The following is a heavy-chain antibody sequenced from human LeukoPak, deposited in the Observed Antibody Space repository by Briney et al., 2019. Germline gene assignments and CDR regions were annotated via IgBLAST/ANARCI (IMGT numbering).Heavy chain of an antibody. D-gene: IGHD2-2*01. Sequence: GGSLRLSCAASGFTFSSYSMNWVRQAPGKGLEWVSSISSSNTYIYYGDSVKGRFTISRDNAKNTLYLQMNSLRAEDTAVYYCARDRVVPAAGDWFDPWGQGTLVTVSS. V-gene: IGHV3-21*01. CDR2: ISSSNTYI. CDR1: GFTFSSYS. J-gene: IGHJ5*02. CDR3: ARDRVVPAAGDWFDP.